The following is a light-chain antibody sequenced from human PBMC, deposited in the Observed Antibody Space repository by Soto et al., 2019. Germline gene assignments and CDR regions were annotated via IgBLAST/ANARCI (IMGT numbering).Light chain of an antibody. CDR1: QSVLYSSNNKNY. Sequence: DIVMTQSPDSLAVSLGERATINCKSSQSVLYSSNNKNYLAWYQQKPGQPPKLLIYWASTRESGVPDRFSGSGSGTDFTLTISSLQAEDVAVYYCQQCYSTPSFGPGTKVHIK. J-gene: IGKJ3*01. V-gene: IGKV4-1*01. CDR3: QQCYSTPS. CDR2: WAS.